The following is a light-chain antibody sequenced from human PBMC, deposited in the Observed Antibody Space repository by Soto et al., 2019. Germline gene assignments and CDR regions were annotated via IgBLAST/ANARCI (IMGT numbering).Light chain of an antibody. CDR3: QQRIDWPLT. CDR1: QSVSSY. V-gene: IGKV3-11*01. Sequence: EIVLTQSPATLSLSPGERATLSCRASQSVSSYLAWYQHKPGQAPRLLIYYASNRATGIPARFSGSGSATDFTLTISSLEPEDFAVYYCQQRIDWPLTFGGGTKVEIK. J-gene: IGKJ4*01. CDR2: YAS.